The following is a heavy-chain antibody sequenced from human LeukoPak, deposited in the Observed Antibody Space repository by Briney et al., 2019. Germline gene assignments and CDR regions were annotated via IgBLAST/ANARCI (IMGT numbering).Heavy chain of an antibody. V-gene: IGHV4-4*02. Sequence: PSGTLSLTCAVSGGSISSSNWWSWVRQPPGKGLEWIGEIYHSGSTNYNPSLKSRVTISVDKSKNQFSLKLSSVTAADTAVYYCARARFQWLLPRDAFDIWGQGTMVTVSS. CDR1: GGSISSSNW. CDR2: IYHSGST. D-gene: IGHD6-19*01. CDR3: ARARFQWLLPRDAFDI. J-gene: IGHJ3*02.